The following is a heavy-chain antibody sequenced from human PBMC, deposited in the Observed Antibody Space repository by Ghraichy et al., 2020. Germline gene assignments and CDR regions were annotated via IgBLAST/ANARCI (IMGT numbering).Heavy chain of an antibody. CDR2: IYYSGST. D-gene: IGHD3-10*01. Sequence: LNISCTVSGGSISSSSYYWGWIRQPPGKGLEWIGSIYYSGSTYYNPSLKSRVTISVDTSKNQFSLKLSSVTAADTAVYYCARPFGRTNWFDPWGQGTLVTVSS. J-gene: IGHJ5*02. V-gene: IGHV4-39*01. CDR1: GGSISSSSYY. CDR3: ARPFGRTNWFDP.